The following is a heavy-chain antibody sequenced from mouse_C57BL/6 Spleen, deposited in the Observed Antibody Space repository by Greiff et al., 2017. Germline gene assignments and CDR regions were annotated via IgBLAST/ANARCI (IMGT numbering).Heavy chain of an antibody. V-gene: IGHV1-64*01. J-gene: IGHJ2*01. Sequence: QVQLKQPGAELVKPGASVKLSCKASGYTFTSYWMHWVKQRPGQGLEWIGMIHPNSGSTNYNEKFKSKATLTVDKSSSTAYMQLSSLTSEDSAVYYCVRTRDYDYDGYFDYWGQGTTLTVSS. CDR3: VRTRDYDYDGYFDY. D-gene: IGHD2-4*01. CDR2: IHPNSGST. CDR1: GYTFTSYW.